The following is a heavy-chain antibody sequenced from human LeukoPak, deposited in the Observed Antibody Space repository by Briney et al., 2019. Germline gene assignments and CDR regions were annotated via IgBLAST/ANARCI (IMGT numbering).Heavy chain of an antibody. Sequence: GASAKVSCKASGYTFTSYGISWVRQAPGQGLEWMGWISAYNGNTNYAQKLQGRVTMTTDTSTSTAYMELRSLRSDDTAVYYCARIYCSGGSCQLDYWGQGTLVTVSS. CDR3: ARIYCSGGSCQLDY. CDR1: GYTFTSYG. D-gene: IGHD2-15*01. CDR2: ISAYNGNT. J-gene: IGHJ4*02. V-gene: IGHV1-18*01.